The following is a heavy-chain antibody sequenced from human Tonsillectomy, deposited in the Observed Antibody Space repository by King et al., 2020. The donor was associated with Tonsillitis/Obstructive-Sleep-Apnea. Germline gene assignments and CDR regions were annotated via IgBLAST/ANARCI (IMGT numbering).Heavy chain of an antibody. CDR3: TRLGGQYYYGSGTFYMDV. D-gene: IGHD3-10*01. Sequence: QLVQSGGGLVQPGRSLRLSCTTSGFTFGDYAMSWVRQAPRKGLEGVGFITRKAYDGTTEYAASVKGRFTISRDDSKSIAYLQMNSLKTEDTAVYYCTRLGGQYYYGSGTFYMDVWGKGTTVTVSS. J-gene: IGHJ6*03. CDR2: ITRKAYDGTT. V-gene: IGHV3-49*04. CDR1: GFTFGDYA.